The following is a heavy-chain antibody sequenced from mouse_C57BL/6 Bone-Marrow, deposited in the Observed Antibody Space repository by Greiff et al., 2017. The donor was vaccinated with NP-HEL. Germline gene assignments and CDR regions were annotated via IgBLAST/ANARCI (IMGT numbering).Heavy chain of an antibody. D-gene: IGHD1-1*01. CDR3: ARRYYSSMDY. V-gene: IGHV1-76*01. J-gene: IGHJ4*01. Sequence: QVQLQQSGAELVRPGASVKLSCKASGYTFTDYYINWVKQRPGQGLEWIARIYPGRGNTYYNEKFKGKATLTADKSSSTAYMELRSLTSEDSAVYFCARRYYSSMDYWGQGTSVTVSS. CDR1: GYTFTDYY. CDR2: IYPGRGNT.